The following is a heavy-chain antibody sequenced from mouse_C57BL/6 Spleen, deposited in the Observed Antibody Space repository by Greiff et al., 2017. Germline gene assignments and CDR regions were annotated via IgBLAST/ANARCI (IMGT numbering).Heavy chain of an antibody. D-gene: IGHD1-1*01. V-gene: IGHV6-3*01. CDR2: IRLKSDNYAT. Sequence: EVKLVESGGGLVQPGGSMKLSCVASGFTFSNYWMNWVRQSPEKGLEWVAQIRLKSDNYATHYAESVKGRFTISRDDSKSSVYLQMNNLRAEDTGIYYCTGGYYGSSLWYFDVWGTGTTVTVSS. CDR1: GFTFSNYW. J-gene: IGHJ1*03. CDR3: TGGYYGSSLWYFDV.